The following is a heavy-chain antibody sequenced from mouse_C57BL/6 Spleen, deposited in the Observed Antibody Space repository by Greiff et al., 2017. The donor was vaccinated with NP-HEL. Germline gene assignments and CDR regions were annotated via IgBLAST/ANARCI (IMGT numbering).Heavy chain of an antibody. Sequence: EVKLMESGPGMVKPSQSLSLTCTVTGYSITSGYDWHWIRHFPGNKLEWMGYISYSGSTNYNPSLKSRISITHDTSKNHFFLKLNSVTTEDTATYYCARGGYGYAWFAYWGQGTLVTVSA. CDR1: GYSITSGYD. CDR3: ARGGYGYAWFAY. V-gene: IGHV3-1*01. J-gene: IGHJ3*01. D-gene: IGHD2-2*01. CDR2: ISYSGST.